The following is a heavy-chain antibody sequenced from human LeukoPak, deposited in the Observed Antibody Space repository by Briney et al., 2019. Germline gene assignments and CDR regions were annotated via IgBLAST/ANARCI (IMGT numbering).Heavy chain of an antibody. J-gene: IGHJ4*02. CDR1: GYTFTGYY. D-gene: IGHD3-22*01. Sequence: ASVKVSCKSSGYTFTGYYMHWVRQAPGQGLKWMGWINPNSGGTNYAQKFQGRVTMTRDTSISAAYMELSRLRSDDTAVYYCARADYYYDSSGYYWGQGTLVTVSS. CDR2: INPNSGGT. V-gene: IGHV1-2*02. CDR3: ARADYYYDSSGYY.